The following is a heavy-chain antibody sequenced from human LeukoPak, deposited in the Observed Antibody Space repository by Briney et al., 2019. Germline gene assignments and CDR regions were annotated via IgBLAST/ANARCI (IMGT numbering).Heavy chain of an antibody. J-gene: IGHJ4*02. CDR2: MNPNSGNT. CDR3: ASSPLYRGIPGAFDY. Sequence: ASVKVSCKASGYTFTSYDINWVRQATGQGLEWMGRMNPNSGNTGYAQKFQGRVTMTRNTSISTAYMELSSLRSEDTAVYYCASSPLYRGIPGAFDYRVQGTLVTVSP. V-gene: IGHV1-8*01. CDR1: GYTFTSYD. D-gene: IGHD1-26*01.